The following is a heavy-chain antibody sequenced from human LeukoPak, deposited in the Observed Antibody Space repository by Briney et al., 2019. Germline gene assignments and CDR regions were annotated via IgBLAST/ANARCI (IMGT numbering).Heavy chain of an antibody. CDR1: GFSFSSYW. V-gene: IGHV3-7*01. Sequence: GGSLRLSCEASGFSFSSYWMSWVRQAPGKGLEWVANIEQDESEKYYVDSVKGRFTISRDNAKKSLYLQMNSLRVEDTGVYYCARLSDSISCFGFAIWGQGTTVTVSS. CDR2: IEQDESEK. J-gene: IGHJ3*02. D-gene: IGHD2-2*01. CDR3: ARLSDSISCFGFAI.